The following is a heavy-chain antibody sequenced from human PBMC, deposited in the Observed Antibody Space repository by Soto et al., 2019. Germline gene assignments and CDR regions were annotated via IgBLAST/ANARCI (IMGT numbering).Heavy chain of an antibody. CDR1: GGSISSSNW. J-gene: IGHJ3*02. V-gene: IGHV4-4*02. D-gene: IGHD1-26*01. Sequence: SETLSLTCAVSGGSISSSNWWSWVRQPPGKGLEWIGEIYHSGSTNYNPSLKSRVTISVDKSKNQFSLKLSSVTAADTAVYYCARDRGSGSYFSRAFDIWGQGTMVTVSS. CDR2: IYHSGST. CDR3: ARDRGSGSYFSRAFDI.